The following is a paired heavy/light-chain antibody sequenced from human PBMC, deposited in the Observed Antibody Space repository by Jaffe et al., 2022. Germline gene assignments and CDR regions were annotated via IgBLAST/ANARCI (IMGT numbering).Heavy chain of an antibody. J-gene: IGHJ2*01. Sequence: QVQLQESGPGLVKPSQTLSLTCTVSGGSISSGSYYWSWIRQPAGKGLEWIGRIYTSGSTNYNPSLKSRVTISVDTSKNQFSLKLSSVTAADTAVYYCASAGVTTVTTRDYWYFDLWGRGTLVTVSS. D-gene: IGHD4-17*01. V-gene: IGHV4-61*02. CDR2: IYTSGST. CDR1: GGSISSGSYY. CDR3: ASAGVTTVTTRDYWYFDL.
Light chain of an antibody. J-gene: IGLJ1*01. CDR2: YDD. CDR3: AAWDDSLNGPV. CDR1: SSNIGNNA. Sequence: QSVLTQPPSVSEAPRQRVTISCSGSSSNIGNNAVNWYQQLPGKAPKLLIYYDDLLPSGVSDRFSGSKSGTSASLAISGLQSEDEADYYCAAWDDSLNGPVFGTGTKVTVL. V-gene: IGLV1-36*01.